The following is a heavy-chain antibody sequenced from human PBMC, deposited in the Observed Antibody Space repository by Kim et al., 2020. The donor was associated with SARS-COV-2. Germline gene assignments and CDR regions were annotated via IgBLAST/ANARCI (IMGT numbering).Heavy chain of an antibody. V-gene: IGHV4-61*05. J-gene: IGHJ3*02. Sequence: SETLSLTCTVSGGSISTSTYYWGWIRQPPGKGLEWIGYMYYSGGTYYNPSLKSRVTISVDGSKNQFSLRLTSVTAADTAVYYCAREHLNGDTGGAFDIWG. D-gene: IGHD1-1*01. CDR1: GGSISTSTYY. CDR2: MYYSGGT. CDR3: AREHLNGDTGGAFDI.